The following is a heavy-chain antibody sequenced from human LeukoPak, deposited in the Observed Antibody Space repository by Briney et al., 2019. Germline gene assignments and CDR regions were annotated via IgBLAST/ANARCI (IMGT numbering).Heavy chain of an antibody. CDR3: AKDRREDYCSGGSCYDVIIDY. Sequence: GGSLRLSCAASGFTFSSSGMHWVRKAPGKGLEWVAVISYDGSNKYYADSVKGRFTISRDNSKNTLYLQMNSLRAEDTAVYYCAKDRREDYCSGGSCYDVIIDYWGQGTLVTVSS. D-gene: IGHD2-15*01. V-gene: IGHV3-30*18. CDR1: GFTFSSSG. J-gene: IGHJ4*02. CDR2: ISYDGSNK.